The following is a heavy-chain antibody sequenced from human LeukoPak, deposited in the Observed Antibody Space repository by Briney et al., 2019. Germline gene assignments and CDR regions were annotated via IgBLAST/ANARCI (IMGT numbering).Heavy chain of an antibody. CDR2: ISYDGSNK. Sequence: GGSLRLSCAASGFTFSSYGMHWVRQAPGKGLEWVAVISYDGSNKYYADSVKGRFTISRDNSKNTLYLQMNSLRAEDTAVYYCARAIRDGYNSLDYWGQGTLVTVSS. CDR3: ARAIRDGYNSLDY. J-gene: IGHJ4*02. V-gene: IGHV3-30*03. CDR1: GFTFSSYG. D-gene: IGHD5-24*01.